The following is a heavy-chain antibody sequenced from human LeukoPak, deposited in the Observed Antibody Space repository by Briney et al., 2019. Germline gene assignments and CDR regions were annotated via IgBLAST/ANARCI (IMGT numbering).Heavy chain of an antibody. CDR1: GFTFSSYG. J-gene: IGHJ4*02. CDR2: ISYDGSNK. Sequence: PGRSLRLSCAASGFTFSSYGMHWVRQAPGKGLEWVAVISYDGSNKYYADSVKGRFTISRDNSKNTLYLQMNSLRAEDTAVYYCAKGCRGSYRRCPFDYWGRGTLVTVSS. V-gene: IGHV3-30*18. D-gene: IGHD3-16*02. CDR3: AKGCRGSYRRCPFDY.